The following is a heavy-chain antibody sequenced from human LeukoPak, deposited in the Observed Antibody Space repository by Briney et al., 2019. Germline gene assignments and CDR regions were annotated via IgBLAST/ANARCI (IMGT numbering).Heavy chain of an antibody. J-gene: IGHJ4*02. CDR3: ARGDCSGGSCYLFDY. Sequence: SETLSLTCTVSGGSVSSSSYYWGWIRQPPGKGLEWIGSIYYSGSTYYNPSLKSRVTISVDTSKNQFSLKLSSVTAADTAVYYCARGDCSGGSCYLFDYWGQGALVTVSS. V-gene: IGHV4-39*01. D-gene: IGHD2-15*01. CDR1: GGSVSSSSYY. CDR2: IYYSGST.